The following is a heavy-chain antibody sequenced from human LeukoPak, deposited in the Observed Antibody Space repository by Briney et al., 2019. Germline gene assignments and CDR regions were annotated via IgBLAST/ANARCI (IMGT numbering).Heavy chain of an antibody. CDR1: GLTVSGKH. CDR2: ISGSGGST. CDR3: AKDRDIVATIILFDY. D-gene: IGHD5-12*01. J-gene: IGHJ4*02. Sequence: GGSLRLSCAASGLTVSGKHMSWVRQAPGKGLEWVSAISGSGGSTYYADSVKGRFTISRDNSKNTLYLQMNSLRAEDTAVYYCAKDRDIVATIILFDYWGQGTLVTVSS. V-gene: IGHV3-23*01.